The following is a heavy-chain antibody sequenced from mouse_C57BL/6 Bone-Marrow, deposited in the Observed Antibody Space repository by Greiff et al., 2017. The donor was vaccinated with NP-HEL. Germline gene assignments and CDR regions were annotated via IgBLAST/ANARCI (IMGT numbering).Heavy chain of an antibody. CDR2: ISYSGST. D-gene: IGHD1-1*01. J-gene: IGHJ3*01. CDR1: GYSITSGYD. Sequence: EVQGVESGPGMVKPSQSLSLTCTVTGYSITSGYDWHWIRHFPGNQLEWMGYISYSGSTNYNPSLKSRISITHDTSKNHFFLKLNSVTTEDTATYYCARGAGSTSFAYWGQGTLVTVSA. V-gene: IGHV3-1*01. CDR3: ARGAGSTSFAY.